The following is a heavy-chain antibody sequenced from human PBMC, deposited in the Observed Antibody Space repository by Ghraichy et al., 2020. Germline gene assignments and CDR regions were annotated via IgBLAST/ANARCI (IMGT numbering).Heavy chain of an antibody. V-gene: IGHV3-23*01. CDR1: GFTFSSYA. J-gene: IGHJ4*02. D-gene: IGHD5-12*01. Sequence: GGALRLSCAASGFTFSSYAMSWVRQAPGKGLEWVSAISGSGGSTYYADSVKGRFTISRDNSKNTLYLQMNSLRAEDTAVYYCAKSLFEIIVATIAPVDYWGQGTLVTVSS. CDR2: ISGSGGST. CDR3: AKSLFEIIVATIAPVDY.